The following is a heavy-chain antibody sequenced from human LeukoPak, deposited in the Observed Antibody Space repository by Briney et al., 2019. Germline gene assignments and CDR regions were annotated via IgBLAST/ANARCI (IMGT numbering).Heavy chain of an antibody. V-gene: IGHV3-23*01. CDR2: VSSGGGTT. CDR3: AKDQLEKRSGWYFDL. D-gene: IGHD1/OR15-1a*01. Sequence: PGGSLRLSCAASGFTFSNYAMSWVRQAPGKRLEWVSSVSSGGGTTYYADSVKGRFTISRDNSNNTLYLQMSSLRAEDTAVYYCAKDQLEKRSGWYFDLWGRGNLVTASS. J-gene: IGHJ2*01. CDR1: GFTFSNYA.